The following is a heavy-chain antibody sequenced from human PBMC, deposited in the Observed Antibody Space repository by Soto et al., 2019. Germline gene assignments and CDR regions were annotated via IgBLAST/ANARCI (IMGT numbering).Heavy chain of an antibody. V-gene: IGHV4-31*03. D-gene: IGHD2-2*01. J-gene: IGHJ4*02. CDR2: IYYSGST. CDR3: ARTPDIVVVPAALFDY. CDR1: GGSISSGGYY. Sequence: NPSETLSLTCTVSGGSISSGGYYWSWIRQHPGKGLEWIGYIYYSGSTYYNPSLKSRVTISVDTSKNQFSLKLGSVTAADTAVYYCARTPDIVVVPAALFDYWGQGTLVTVSS.